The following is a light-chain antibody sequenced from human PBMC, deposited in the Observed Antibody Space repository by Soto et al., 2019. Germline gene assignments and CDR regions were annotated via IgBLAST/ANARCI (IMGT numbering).Light chain of an antibody. V-gene: IGLV2-14*01. CDR3: TSYTSSGTLVV. J-gene: IGLJ2*01. Sequence: QSVLTQPASVSGSPGQSITISCTGTSSDVGGYNYVSWYQQHPGKAPKLMIYEVSNRPSGVSNRFSGSKSGSTASLTISGLQAEDEADYYCTSYTSSGTLVVFGGGTKLTVL. CDR2: EVS. CDR1: SSDVGGYNY.